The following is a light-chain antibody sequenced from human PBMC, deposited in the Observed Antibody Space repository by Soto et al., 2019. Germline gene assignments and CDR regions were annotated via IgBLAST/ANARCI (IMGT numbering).Light chain of an antibody. V-gene: IGLV2-18*02. Sequence: QSALTQPPSVSGSPGQSVTISCTGTSSDVGSYNRVSWYQQPPGRAPKLMIYDVSNRSPGVPDRFSGSKSGNTASLTVSGLQAADEADYFCKSYAGSNTYVFGSGTKLTVL. CDR2: DVS. J-gene: IGLJ1*01. CDR3: KSYAGSNTYV. CDR1: SSDVGSYNR.